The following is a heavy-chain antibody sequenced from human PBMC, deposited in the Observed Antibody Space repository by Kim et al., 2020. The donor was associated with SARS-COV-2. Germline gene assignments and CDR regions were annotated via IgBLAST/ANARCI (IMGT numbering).Heavy chain of an antibody. CDR3: ARFGGDWCLGS. V-gene: IGHV3-74*01. CDR1: GFTFSSDW. Sequence: GGSLRLSCAGSGFTFSSDWMHWVRQAPGKWLEWVSRINTDGSFTTNADSVKGRFTISRDNAKNTLYLQMNSLRAEDTAVYYCARFGGDWCLGSGGQGALVTVSS. D-gene: IGHD2-21*02. CDR2: INTDGSFT. J-gene: IGHJ4*02.